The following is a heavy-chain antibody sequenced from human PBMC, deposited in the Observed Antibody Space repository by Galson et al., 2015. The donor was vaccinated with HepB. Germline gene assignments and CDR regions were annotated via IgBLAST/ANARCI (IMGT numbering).Heavy chain of an antibody. D-gene: IGHD3-10*01. Sequence: SLRLSCAASGFTFSNAWMSWVRQAPGKGLEWVGRIKSKTDGGTTDYAAPVKGRFTISRDDSKNTLYLQMNSLKTEDTAVYYCTTEWGSGSPDYWGQGTLVTASS. CDR2: IKSKTDGGTT. CDR1: GFTFSNAW. V-gene: IGHV3-15*01. J-gene: IGHJ4*02. CDR3: TTEWGSGSPDY.